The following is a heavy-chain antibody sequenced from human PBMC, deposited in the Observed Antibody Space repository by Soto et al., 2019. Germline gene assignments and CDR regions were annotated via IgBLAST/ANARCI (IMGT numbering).Heavy chain of an antibody. D-gene: IGHD3-9*01. Sequence: QVQLQESGPGLVKPSQTLSLTCTVSGGSISSGDYYWSWIRQHPGKGLEWVAYIYYSGSAYYNPSLKSRVTISVETSKNQFSLKLSSVTAADTAVYYCARDLTGYFNFDPWGQGTLVTVSS. CDR1: GGSISSGDYY. J-gene: IGHJ5*02. CDR2: IYYSGSA. V-gene: IGHV4-31*03. CDR3: ARDLTGYFNFDP.